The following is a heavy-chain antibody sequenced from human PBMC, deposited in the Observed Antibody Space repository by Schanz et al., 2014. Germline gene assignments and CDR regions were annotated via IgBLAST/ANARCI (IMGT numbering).Heavy chain of an antibody. D-gene: IGHD6-19*01. CDR1: RFTISRNP. V-gene: IGHV3-30-3*01. CDR2: ISYDGSTK. CDR3: ARDHQWLARYYMDV. Sequence: QVQLVESGGGLVQPGRSLRLSCTGSRFTISRNPIHWVRQAPGKGLEWVAVISYDGSTKYYADSVKGRFTIARDNSKNTLFLQMDSLRVEDTAVYYCARDHQWLARYYMDVWGKGTTVTVSS. J-gene: IGHJ6*03.